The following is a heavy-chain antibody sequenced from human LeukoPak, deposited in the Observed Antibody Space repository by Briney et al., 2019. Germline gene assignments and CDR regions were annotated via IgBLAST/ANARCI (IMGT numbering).Heavy chain of an antibody. CDR2: ISSSGSTI. J-gene: IGHJ3*02. V-gene: IGHV3-11*04. D-gene: IGHD3-22*01. CDR3: ATLPTYYYDSSGYPRNAFDI. CDR1: GFTFSDYY. Sequence: PGGSLRLSCAASGFTFSDYYMSWIRQAPGKGLEWVSYISSSGSTIYYADSVKGRFTISRDNAKNSLYLQMNSLRAEDTAVYYCATLPTYYYDSSGYPRNAFDIWGQGTMVTVSS.